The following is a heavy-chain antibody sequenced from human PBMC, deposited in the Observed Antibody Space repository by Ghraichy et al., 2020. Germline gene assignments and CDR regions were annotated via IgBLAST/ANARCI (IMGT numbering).Heavy chain of an antibody. CDR2: INSDGNSI. V-gene: IGHV3-74*01. J-gene: IGHJ4*02. D-gene: IGHD2-15*01. CDR3: VSDGVLLRGTGNFGY. Sequence: GGSLRLSCAASGFTISGYWMHWVRQAPGKGLVCVSRINSDGNSITYADSVKGRFTVSRDNAKSSLYLQMNSLTAEDTAVYYCVSDGVLLRGTGNFGYWGQGTLVRVAS. CDR1: GFTISGYW.